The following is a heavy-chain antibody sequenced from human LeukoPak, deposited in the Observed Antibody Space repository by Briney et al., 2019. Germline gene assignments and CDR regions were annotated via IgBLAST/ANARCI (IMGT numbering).Heavy chain of an antibody. J-gene: IGHJ6*02. V-gene: IGHV1-2*02. CDR2: TNPNSGGT. CDR3: ARVEDSRITIFGVVISGMDV. Sequence: GASVKVSCKASGYTFTGYYMHWVRQAPGQGLEWMGWTNPNSGGTNYAQKFQGRVTMTRDTSISTAYMELSRLRSDDTAVYYCARVEDSRITIFGVVISGMDVWGQGTTVTVSS. CDR1: GYTFTGYY. D-gene: IGHD3-3*01.